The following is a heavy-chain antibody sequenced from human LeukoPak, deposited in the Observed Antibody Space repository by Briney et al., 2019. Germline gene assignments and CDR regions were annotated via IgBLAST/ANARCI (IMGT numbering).Heavy chain of an antibody. J-gene: IGHJ4*02. Sequence: GESLKISCKGSGYSFSTYWIAWVRQMPGKGLELMGVIYPGDSDTRYSPSFQGQVTISADKSISTAYLQWNSLKASDTAIYYCARLATAIVARYFDYWCQGTLVTVSS. D-gene: IGHD5-18*01. CDR3: ARLATAIVARYFDY. CDR2: IYPGDSDT. V-gene: IGHV5-51*01. CDR1: GYSFSTYW.